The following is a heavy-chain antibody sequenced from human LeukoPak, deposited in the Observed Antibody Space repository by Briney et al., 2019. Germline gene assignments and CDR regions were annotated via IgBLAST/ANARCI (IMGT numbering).Heavy chain of an antibody. D-gene: IGHD6-13*01. Sequence: SETLSLTCTVSGGSISSYYWSWIRQPPGKGLEWIGYIYYSGSTNYNPSLKSRVTISVDTSKNQFPLKLSSVTAADTAVYYCARQVGGYSRWYYFDYWGQGTLVTVSS. CDR1: GGSISSYY. V-gene: IGHV4-59*08. CDR2: IYYSGST. CDR3: ARQVGGYSRWYYFDY. J-gene: IGHJ4*02.